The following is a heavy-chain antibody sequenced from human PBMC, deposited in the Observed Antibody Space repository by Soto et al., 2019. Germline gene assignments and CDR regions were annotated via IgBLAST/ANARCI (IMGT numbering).Heavy chain of an antibody. Sequence: QVQLQESGPGLVKPPQTLSLTCTVSGGSISSGGYYWSWIRQHPGKGLEWIGYIYYSGSTYYNPSLKSRVTIPVDTSKNQFSLKLSSVTAADTAVYYCAKSMVRGVTRFWYFDLWGRGTLVTVSS. J-gene: IGHJ2*01. D-gene: IGHD3-10*01. CDR2: IYYSGST. CDR3: AKSMVRGVTRFWYFDL. V-gene: IGHV4-31*03. CDR1: GGSISSGGYY.